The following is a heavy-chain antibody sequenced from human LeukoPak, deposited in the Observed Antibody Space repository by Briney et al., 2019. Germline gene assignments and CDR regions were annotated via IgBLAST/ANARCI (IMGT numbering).Heavy chain of an antibody. Sequence: GGSLRLSCAASGFSFSSYGMHWVRQAPGKGLEWVAFIRHDGSTINYADSVKGRFTISRDSSRNTLDLQMNSLRVEDTAVYYCAKTGFQWGEYFYYMDVWGKGTTVTVSS. V-gene: IGHV3-30*02. CDR1: GFSFSSYG. D-gene: IGHD1-14*01. J-gene: IGHJ6*03. CDR2: IRHDGSTI. CDR3: AKTGFQWGEYFYYMDV.